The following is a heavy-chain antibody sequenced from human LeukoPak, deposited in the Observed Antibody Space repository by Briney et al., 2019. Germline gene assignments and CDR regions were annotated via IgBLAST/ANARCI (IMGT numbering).Heavy chain of an antibody. D-gene: IGHD2-21*02. CDR1: GYSFTSYW. CDR2: IYPGDSDT. Sequence: GESLKISCKGSGYSFTSYWIGWVRQMPGKGLEWMGIIYPGDSDTRYSPSFQGQVTISADKSISTAYLQWSSLKASDTAMYYCARSNPPLLMWGHDDAFDIWGQGTMVTVSS. J-gene: IGHJ3*02. CDR3: ARSNPPLLMWGHDDAFDI. V-gene: IGHV5-51*01.